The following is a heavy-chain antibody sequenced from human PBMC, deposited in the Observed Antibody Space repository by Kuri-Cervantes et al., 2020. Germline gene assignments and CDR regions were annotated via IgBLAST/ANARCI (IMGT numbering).Heavy chain of an antibody. CDR2: VNGGNGNT. Sequence: ASVKVSCKTSGYTFTNYALHWVRQAPGQRLEWMGWVNGGNGNTKYSQKFQGRVTITRDTSASTAYMELSSLRSEDTAVYYCARDQYYYGSGSSLFQHWGQGTLVTVSS. J-gene: IGHJ1*01. V-gene: IGHV1-3*01. D-gene: IGHD3-10*01. CDR3: ARDQYYYGSGSSLFQH. CDR1: GYTFTNYA.